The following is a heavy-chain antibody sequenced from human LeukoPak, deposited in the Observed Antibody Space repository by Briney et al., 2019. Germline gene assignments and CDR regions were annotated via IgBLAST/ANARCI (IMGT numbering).Heavy chain of an antibody. CDR3: AKGLPHYYDSSGWWDY. CDR2: ISGSGGST. CDR1: GLTFSSYA. D-gene: IGHD3-22*01. Sequence: GGSLRLSCAASGLTFSSYAMSWVRQAPGRGLEWVSAISGSGGSTYYADSVKGRFTISRDNSKNTLYLQMNSLRAEDTAVYYCAKGLPHYYDSSGWWDYWGQGTLVTVSS. J-gene: IGHJ4*02. V-gene: IGHV3-23*01.